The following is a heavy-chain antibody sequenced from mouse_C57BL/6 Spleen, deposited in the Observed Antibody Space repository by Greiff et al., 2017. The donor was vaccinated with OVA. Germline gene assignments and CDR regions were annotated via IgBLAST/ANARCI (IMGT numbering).Heavy chain of an antibody. D-gene: IGHD2-3*01. J-gene: IGHJ3*01. CDR3: ARDDGYYPL. CDR2: ISDGGSYT. Sequence: EVKLMESGGGLVKPGGSLKLSCAASGFTFSSYAMSWVRQTPEKRLEWVATISDGGSYTYYPDNVKGRFTISRDNAKNNLYLQMSHLKSEDTAMYYCARDDGYYPLWGQGTLVTVSA. V-gene: IGHV5-4*01. CDR1: GFTFSSYA.